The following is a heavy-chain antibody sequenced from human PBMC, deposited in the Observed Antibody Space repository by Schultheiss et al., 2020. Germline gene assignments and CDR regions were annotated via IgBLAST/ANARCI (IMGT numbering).Heavy chain of an antibody. CDR1: GGSFSGYY. CDR3: ARGVAVSGKDFDS. CDR2: IYYSGST. V-gene: IGHV4-34*01. Sequence: SQTLSLTCAVYGGSFSGYYWSWIRQPPGKGLEWIGSIYYSGSTYYNPSLKSRVTISVDTSKNQFSLKLSSVTAADTAVYYCARGVAVSGKDFDSWGQGTLVTVSA. J-gene: IGHJ4*02. D-gene: IGHD6-19*01.